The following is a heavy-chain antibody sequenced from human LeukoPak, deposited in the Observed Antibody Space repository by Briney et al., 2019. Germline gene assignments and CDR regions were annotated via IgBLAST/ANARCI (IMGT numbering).Heavy chain of an antibody. V-gene: IGHV4-59*01. CDR2: IYYSGST. CDR1: GGSISSYY. J-gene: IGHJ4*02. Sequence: SETPSLTCTVSGGSISSYYWSWIRQPPGKGLEWIGYIYYSGSTNYNPSLKSRVTISVDTSKNQFSLKLSSVTAADTAVYYCARVQPTGTGSSFDYWGQGTLVTVSS. CDR3: ARVQPTGTGSSFDY. D-gene: IGHD1-1*01.